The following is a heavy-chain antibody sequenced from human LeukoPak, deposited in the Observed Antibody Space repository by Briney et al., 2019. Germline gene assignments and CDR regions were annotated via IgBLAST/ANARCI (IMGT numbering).Heavy chain of an antibody. CDR1: GFTFSSYG. J-gene: IGHJ4*02. CDR3: AKAGWSTTLIVVVPDY. V-gene: IGHV3-33*06. CDR2: IWYDGSNK. Sequence: GRSLRLSCAASGFTFSSYGMHWVRQAPGKGLEWVAVIWYDGSNKYYADSVKGRFTISRDNSKNTLYLQMNSLRAEDTAVYYCAKAGWSTTLIVVVPDYWGQGTLVSVSS. D-gene: IGHD3-22*01.